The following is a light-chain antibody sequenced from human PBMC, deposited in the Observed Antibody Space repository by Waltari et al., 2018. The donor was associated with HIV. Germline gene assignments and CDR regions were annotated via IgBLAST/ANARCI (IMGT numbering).Light chain of an antibody. CDR3: QSYDSSLSGGV. V-gene: IGLV1-40*01. CDR1: RANIGAGYN. J-gene: IGLJ3*02. CDR2: GNS. Sequence: QSVLTQPPSVAGTPGPGVTISCTGTRANIGAGYNVHGYQQLPGTAPKLLIYGNSNRHSGVPDRFSGSKSGTSASLAITGLQAEDEADYYCQSYDSSLSGGVFGGGTKLTVL.